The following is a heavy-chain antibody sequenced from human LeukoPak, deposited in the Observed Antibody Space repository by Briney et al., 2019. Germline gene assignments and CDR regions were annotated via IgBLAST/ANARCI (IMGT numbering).Heavy chain of an antibody. V-gene: IGHV3-11*04. CDR1: GFTFSDYY. Sequence: GGSLRLSCAAFGFTFSDYYMTWIRQAPGKGLEWVSYISNSGSTIYYADSVKGRFTISRDNAKNSLFLQMNSLRADDTAVYYCARGLRYYAPEDYWGQGTLVTVSS. CDR3: ARGLRYYAPEDY. CDR2: ISNSGSTI. J-gene: IGHJ4*02. D-gene: IGHD2-2*01.